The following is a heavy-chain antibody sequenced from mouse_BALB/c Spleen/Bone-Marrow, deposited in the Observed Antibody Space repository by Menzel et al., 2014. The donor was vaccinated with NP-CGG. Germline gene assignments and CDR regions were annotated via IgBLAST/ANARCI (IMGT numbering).Heavy chain of an antibody. J-gene: IGHJ2*01. Sequence: DVQLQESGGGLVQPGGSLRFSCATSGFTFTDYFMTWVRQPPGKALEWLGFIRNKANGYTTEYSASVKGRFTISRNNSQSILYLQMNTLRAEDSATYYCARGYYDDYWGQGTTLTVSS. D-gene: IGHD2-4*01. V-gene: IGHV7-3*02. CDR2: IRNKANGYTT. CDR1: GFTFTDYF. CDR3: ARGYYDDY.